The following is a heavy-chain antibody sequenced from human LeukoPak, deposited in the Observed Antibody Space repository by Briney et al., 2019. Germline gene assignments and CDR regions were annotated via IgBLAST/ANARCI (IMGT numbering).Heavy chain of an antibody. CDR1: GFTFSGYW. J-gene: IGHJ4*02. Sequence: GGSLRLSCTASGFTFSGYWMNWVRQAPGKGLEWVASINQHGTETYPVDSVKGRFTISRDNAKNSLSLQMNSLKVDDTAVYYCAREAFCSSNRCYSDYRGQGTLVTVSP. CDR3: AREAFCSSNRCYSDY. D-gene: IGHD2-2*01. V-gene: IGHV3-7*04. CDR2: INQHGTET.